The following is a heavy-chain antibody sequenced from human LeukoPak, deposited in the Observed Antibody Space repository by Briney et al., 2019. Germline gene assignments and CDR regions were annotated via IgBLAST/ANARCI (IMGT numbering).Heavy chain of an antibody. CDR2: INPSGGST. CDR3: ARRHLLRFLENDAFDI. V-gene: IGHV1-46*01. CDR1: GYTFTSYY. Sequence: ASVKVSCKASGYTFTSYYMHWVRQAPGQGLEWMGLINPSGGSTSYAQKFQGRVTMTRDTSTSTVYMELSSLRSEDTAVYYCARRHLLRFLENDAFDIWGQGTMVTVSS. D-gene: IGHD3-3*01. J-gene: IGHJ3*02.